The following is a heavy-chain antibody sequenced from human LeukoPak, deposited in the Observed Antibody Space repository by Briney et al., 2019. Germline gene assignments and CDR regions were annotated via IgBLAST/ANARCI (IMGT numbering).Heavy chain of an antibody. J-gene: IGHJ4*02. CDR1: GGSISSYS. CDR2: INHSGST. V-gene: IGHV4-34*01. CDR3: ARKEVVGTRSY. D-gene: IGHD1-26*01. Sequence: SETLSLTCTVSGGSISSYSWSWIRQPPGKGLEWIGEINHSGSTNYNPSLKSRVTISVDTSKNQFSLKLSSVTAADTAVYYCARKEVVGTRSYWGQGTLVTVSS.